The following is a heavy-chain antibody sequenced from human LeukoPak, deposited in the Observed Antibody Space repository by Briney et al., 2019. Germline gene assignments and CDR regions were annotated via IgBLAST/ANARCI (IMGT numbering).Heavy chain of an antibody. D-gene: IGHD3-10*01. CDR1: GGSFSGYY. Sequence: PSETLSLTCAVYGGSFSGYYWSWIRQPPGKGPEWIGEINHSGSTNYNPSLKSRVTISVDTSKNQFSLKLSSVTAADTAVYYCARTSTQYGSGSHAVFDYWGQGTLVTVSS. J-gene: IGHJ4*02. CDR3: ARTSTQYGSGSHAVFDY. V-gene: IGHV4-34*01. CDR2: INHSGST.